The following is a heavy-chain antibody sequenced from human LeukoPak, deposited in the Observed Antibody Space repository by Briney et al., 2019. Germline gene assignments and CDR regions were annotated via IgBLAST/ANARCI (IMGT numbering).Heavy chain of an antibody. Sequence: GGSLRPSCAASGFTFSSYSMNWVRQAPGKGLEWVSYISSSSSTIYYADSVKGRFTISRDNAKNSLYLQMNSLRAEDTAVYYCARDRGSYVWLNYFDYWGQGTLVTVSS. J-gene: IGHJ4*02. CDR1: GFTFSSYS. D-gene: IGHD3-16*01. CDR3: ARDRGSYVWLNYFDY. CDR2: ISSSSSTI. V-gene: IGHV3-48*01.